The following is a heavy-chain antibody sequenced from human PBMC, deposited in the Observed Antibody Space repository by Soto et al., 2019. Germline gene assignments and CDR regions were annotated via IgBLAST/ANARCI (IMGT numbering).Heavy chain of an antibody. CDR2: IRSKANSYAT. J-gene: IGHJ4*02. CDR1: WFTFSDPA. Sequence: GGSLRLPWAASWFTFSDPAMRWVRQDSGKGLEWVGRIRSKANSYATAYAASVKGRFTISRDDSKNTAYLQMNSLKTEDTAVYYCTSVVVVAANYYFDYWGQGTLVTVSS. V-gene: IGHV3-73*01. CDR3: TSVVVVAANYYFDY. D-gene: IGHD2-15*01.